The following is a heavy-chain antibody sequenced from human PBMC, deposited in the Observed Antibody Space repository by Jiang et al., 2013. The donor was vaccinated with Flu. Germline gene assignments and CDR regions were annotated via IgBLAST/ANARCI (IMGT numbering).Heavy chain of an antibody. D-gene: IGHD6-13*01. Sequence: GAEVKKPGESLKISCKGSGYSFTSYWIGWVRQMPGKGLEWMGIIYPGDSDIRYSPSFQGQVTISADKSISTAYLQWSSLKASDTAMYYCARQGQQLVRGGHNWFDPWGQGTLVTVSS. J-gene: IGHJ5*02. CDR3: ARQGQQLVRGGHNWFDP. CDR1: GYSFTSYW. CDR2: IYPGDSDI. V-gene: IGHV5-51*01.